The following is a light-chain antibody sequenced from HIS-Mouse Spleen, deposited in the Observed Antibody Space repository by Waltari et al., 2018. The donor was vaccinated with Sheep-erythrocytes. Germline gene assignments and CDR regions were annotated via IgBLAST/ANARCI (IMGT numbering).Light chain of an antibody. CDR2: DVS. V-gene: IGLV2-11*01. J-gene: IGLJ3*02. CDR3: CSYAGSYTFWV. CDR1: SSDVGGYNY. Sequence: QSALTQPRPVSGSPGHSVTISCTGTSSDVGGYNYLSWYQQHPGKAPKLMIYDVSKRPSGVPDRFSGSKSGNTASLTISGLQAEDEADYYCCSYAGSYTFWVFGGGTKLTVL.